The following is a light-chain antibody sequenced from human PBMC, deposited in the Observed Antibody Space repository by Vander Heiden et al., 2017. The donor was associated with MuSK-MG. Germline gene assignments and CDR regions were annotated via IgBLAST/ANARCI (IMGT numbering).Light chain of an antibody. V-gene: IGKV3-20*01. J-gene: IGKJ4*01. CDR2: GAS. CDR3: QLDGSSPIT. Sequence: EIVLTQSPGTLSLSPGERATLSCSASQSVSSNNLAWYQQKPGQAPRLLIYGASSRVTGIPDRFSGSRSGTDFTLTISRLEPEDFAVYYCQLDGSSPITFGGGTKVEIK. CDR1: QSVSSNN.